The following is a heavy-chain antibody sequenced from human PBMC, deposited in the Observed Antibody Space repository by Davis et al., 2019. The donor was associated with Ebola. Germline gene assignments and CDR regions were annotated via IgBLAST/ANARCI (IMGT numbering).Heavy chain of an antibody. Sequence: PGGSLRLSCAASGFTFSSYEMNWVRQAPGKGLEWVSYISSSGSTIYYADSVKGRFTISRDNAKNSLYLQMNSLRAEDTAVYYCARGEQWLVRGYFDYWGQETLVTVSS. D-gene: IGHD6-19*01. CDR2: ISSSGSTI. V-gene: IGHV3-48*03. J-gene: IGHJ4*02. CDR3: ARGEQWLVRGYFDY. CDR1: GFTFSSYE.